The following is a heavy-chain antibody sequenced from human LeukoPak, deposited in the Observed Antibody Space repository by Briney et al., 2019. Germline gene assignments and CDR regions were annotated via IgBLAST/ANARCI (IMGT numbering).Heavy chain of an antibody. V-gene: IGHV3-30*04. CDR3: ARGGDSTANDAFDI. Sequence: GGSLRLSCAASGFTFSSYAMHWVRQAPGKGLEWVAVISYDGSNKYYADSVKGRFTISRDNSKNTLYLQMNSLRAGDTAVYYCARGGDSTANDAFDIWGQGTMVTVSS. D-gene: IGHD1-26*01. J-gene: IGHJ3*02. CDR2: ISYDGSNK. CDR1: GFTFSSYA.